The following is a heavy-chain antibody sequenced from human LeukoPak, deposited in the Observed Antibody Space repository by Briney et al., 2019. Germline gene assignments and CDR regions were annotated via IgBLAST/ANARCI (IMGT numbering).Heavy chain of an antibody. CDR1: GFTFSSYG. CDR2: ISSSSSYI. D-gene: IGHD1-1*01. CDR3: ARDHSWSQWVDY. V-gene: IGHV3-21*01. Sequence: PGGSLRLSCAASGFTFSSYGMNWVRQAPGKGLEWVSSISSSSSYIYYADSVKGRFTISRDNAKNSLYLQMNSLRAEDTAVYYCARDHSWSQWVDYWGQGTLVTVSS. J-gene: IGHJ4*02.